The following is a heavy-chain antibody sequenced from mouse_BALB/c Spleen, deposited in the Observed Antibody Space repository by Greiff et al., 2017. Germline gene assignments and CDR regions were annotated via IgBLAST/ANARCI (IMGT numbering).Heavy chain of an antibody. D-gene: IGHD2-4*01. CDR3: ARYYDYDGFGY. J-gene: IGHJ3*01. V-gene: IGHV3-2*02. CDR1: GYSITSDYA. Sequence: EVQLQQSGPGLVKPSQSLSLTCTVTGYSITSDYAWNWIRQFPGNKLEWMGYISYSGSTSYNPSLKSRISITRDTSKNQFFLQLNSVTTEDTATYYCARYYDYDGFGYWGQGTLVTVSA. CDR2: ISYSGST.